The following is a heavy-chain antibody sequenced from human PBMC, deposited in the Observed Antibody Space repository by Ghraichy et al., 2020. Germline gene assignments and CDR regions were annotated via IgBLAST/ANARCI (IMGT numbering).Heavy chain of an antibody. CDR2: IKEDGSEK. J-gene: IGHJ3*02. Sequence: GGSLRLSCAASGFTFNSYWMTWVRQAPGKGLEWVANIKEDGSEKYYVDSVKGRFTISRDNAKKSLYLQMNSLRAEDTAVYYCARRDTRWGSMKAFDIWGQGTMVTVSS. V-gene: IGHV3-7*01. CDR3: ARRDTRWGSMKAFDI. D-gene: IGHD3-16*01. CDR1: GFTFNSYW.